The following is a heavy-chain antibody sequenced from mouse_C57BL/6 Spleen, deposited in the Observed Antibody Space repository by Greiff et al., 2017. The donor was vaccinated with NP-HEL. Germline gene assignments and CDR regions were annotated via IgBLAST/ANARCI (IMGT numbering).Heavy chain of an antibody. J-gene: IGHJ2*01. D-gene: IGHD1-1*01. Sequence: QVQLQQSGAELVMPGASVKLSCKASGYTFTSYWMHWVKQRPGQGLEWIGEIDPSDSYTNYNQKFKGKSTLTVDKSSSTAYMQLSSLTSEDSAVYYCARRVYYGSSFIDYWGQGTTLTVSS. V-gene: IGHV1-69*01. CDR3: ARRVYYGSSFIDY. CDR1: GYTFTSYW. CDR2: IDPSDSYT.